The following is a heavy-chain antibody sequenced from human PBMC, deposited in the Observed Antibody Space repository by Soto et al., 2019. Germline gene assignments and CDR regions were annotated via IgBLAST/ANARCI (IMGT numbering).Heavy chain of an antibody. Sequence: GGSLRLSCAASGFTFSSYAMHWVRQAPGKGLEWVAVISYDGSNKYYADSVKGRFTISRDNSKNTLYLQMNSLRAEDTAVYYCARRSSSWYGFDYWGQGTLVTVSS. CDR1: GFTFSSYA. J-gene: IGHJ4*02. D-gene: IGHD6-13*01. CDR2: ISYDGSNK. CDR3: ARRSSSWYGFDY. V-gene: IGHV3-30-3*01.